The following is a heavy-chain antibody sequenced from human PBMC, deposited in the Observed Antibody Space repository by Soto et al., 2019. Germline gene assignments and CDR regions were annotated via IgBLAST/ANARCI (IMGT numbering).Heavy chain of an antibody. CDR1: GFTFDDYG. Sequence: EVQLVESGGGVVRPGGSLRLSCAASGFTFDDYGMSWVRQAPGKGLEWVSGINWNGGSTGYADSVKGRFTISRDNAKNSLYLQMNSLRAEDTALYHCARVRYSPGIAVAGVFDYWGQGTLVTVSS. J-gene: IGHJ4*02. V-gene: IGHV3-20*01. D-gene: IGHD6-19*01. CDR2: INWNGGST. CDR3: ARVRYSPGIAVAGVFDY.